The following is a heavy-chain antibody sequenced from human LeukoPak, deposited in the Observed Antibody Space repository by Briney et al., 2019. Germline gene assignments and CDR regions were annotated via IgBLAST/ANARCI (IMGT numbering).Heavy chain of an antibody. CDR1: GGSFSGYY. D-gene: IGHD4-17*01. CDR3: ARNAVTRSA. Sequence: SETLSLTCAVYGGSFSGYYWSWIRQPPGKGLEWIGEINHSGSTNYNPSIKSRVTISVDTSKNQFSLKLSSVTAADTAVYYCARNAVTRSAWGQGTLVTVSS. CDR2: INHSGST. J-gene: IGHJ5*02. V-gene: IGHV4-34*01.